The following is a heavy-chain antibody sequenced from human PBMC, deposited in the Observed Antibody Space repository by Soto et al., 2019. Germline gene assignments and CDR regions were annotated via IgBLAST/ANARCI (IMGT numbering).Heavy chain of an antibody. CDR2: ISSSSNYI. CDR3: ARRASGAFEI. Sequence: EVQLVESGGGLVKPGGSLRLSCAASGFTFSGYSMNWVRQAPGKGLEWVSSISSSSNYIYYADSVKGLFTISRDNAKNTLFLQMNSRRAEDTAVYYCARRASGAFEIWGHETMVTVSS. D-gene: IGHD1-1*01. CDR1: GFTFSGYS. J-gene: IGHJ3*02. V-gene: IGHV3-21*01.